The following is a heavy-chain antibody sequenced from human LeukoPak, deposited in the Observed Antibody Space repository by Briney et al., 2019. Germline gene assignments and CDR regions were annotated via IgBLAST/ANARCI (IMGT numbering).Heavy chain of an antibody. Sequence: PSETLSLTCTVSGGSISSGGYYWSWIRQHPGKGLEWIGYIYYSGSTYYNPSLKSRVTISVDTSKNQFSLKLSSVTAADTAVYYCARVDFDWSGRDYNWFDPWGQGTLVTVSS. V-gene: IGHV4-31*03. CDR3: ARVDFDWSGRDYNWFDP. J-gene: IGHJ5*02. D-gene: IGHD3-9*01. CDR1: GGSISSGGYY. CDR2: IYYSGST.